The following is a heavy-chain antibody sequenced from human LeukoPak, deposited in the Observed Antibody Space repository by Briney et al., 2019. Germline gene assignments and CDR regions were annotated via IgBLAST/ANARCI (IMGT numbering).Heavy chain of an antibody. J-gene: IGHJ5*02. CDR2: IYTSGST. CDR1: GGSISSYY. Sequence: SDTLSLTCTASGGSISSYYWSWIRQPPGKGLEWIGYIYTSGSTNYNPSLKSRVTISVDTSKNQFSLKLSSVTAADTAVYYCARQGPYDFWSGYYRDNWFDPWGQGTLVTVSS. D-gene: IGHD3-3*01. V-gene: IGHV4-4*09. CDR3: ARQGPYDFWSGYYRDNWFDP.